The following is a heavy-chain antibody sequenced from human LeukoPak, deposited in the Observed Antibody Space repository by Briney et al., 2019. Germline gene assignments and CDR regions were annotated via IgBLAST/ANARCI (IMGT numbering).Heavy chain of an antibody. D-gene: IGHD2-2*01. CDR3: VKHSAPVLAAARFDY. CDR2: ISGSGGST. J-gene: IGHJ4*02. Sequence: GGSLRLSCAASGFTFSSYGIHWVRQAPGKGLEWVSGISGSGGSTYYADSVKGRFTISRDNSKNTLYLQMNSLRAEDTALYYCVKHSAPVLAAARFDYWGQGNLVTVSS. CDR1: GFTFSSYG. V-gene: IGHV3-23*01.